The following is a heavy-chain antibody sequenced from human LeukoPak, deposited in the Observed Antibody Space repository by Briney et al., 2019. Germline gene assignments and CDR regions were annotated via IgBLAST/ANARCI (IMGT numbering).Heavy chain of an antibody. CDR3: ARRRRELARPFDY. Sequence: PSETLSLTCAVYGGSFSGYYWSWIRQPPGKGLEWIGEINHSGSTNYNLSLKSRVTISVDTSKNQFSLKLSSVTAADTAVYYCARRRRELARPFDYWGQGTLVTVSS. V-gene: IGHV4-34*01. J-gene: IGHJ4*02. CDR1: GGSFSGYY. CDR2: INHSGST. D-gene: IGHD1-26*01.